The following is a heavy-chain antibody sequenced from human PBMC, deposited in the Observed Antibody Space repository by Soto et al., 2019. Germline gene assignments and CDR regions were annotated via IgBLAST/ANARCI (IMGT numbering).Heavy chain of an antibody. CDR1: GGTFSSYA. D-gene: IGHD3-3*01. Sequence: QVQLVQSGAEVKKPGSSVKVSCKASGGTFSSYAISWVRQAPGQGLEWMGGIIPIFGTANYAQKFQGRVTITADESTSTGYMELSSLRSEDTAVYYCARAVGITIFGVVPWYFDYWGQGTLVTVSS. CDR2: IIPIFGTA. V-gene: IGHV1-69*01. J-gene: IGHJ4*02. CDR3: ARAVGITIFGVVPWYFDY.